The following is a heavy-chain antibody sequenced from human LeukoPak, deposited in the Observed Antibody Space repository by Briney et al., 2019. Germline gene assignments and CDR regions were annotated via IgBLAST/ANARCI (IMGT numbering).Heavy chain of an antibody. CDR3: ARRVSWGGASELGFDY. V-gene: IGHV4-39*01. CDR2: IYYSGST. CDR1: GGSISSSSYY. J-gene: IGHJ4*02. Sequence: SETLSLTCTVSGGSISSSSYYWGWIRQPPGKGLEWIGSIYYSGSTYYHPSLKSRVTISVDTSKNQFSLKLSSVTAADTAVYYCARRVSWGGASELGFDYWGQGTLVTVSS. D-gene: IGHD6-13*01.